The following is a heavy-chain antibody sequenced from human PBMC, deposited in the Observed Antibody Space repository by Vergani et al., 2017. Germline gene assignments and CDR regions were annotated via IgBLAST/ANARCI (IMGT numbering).Heavy chain of an antibody. J-gene: IGHJ6*02. CDR1: GYTFTSYG. V-gene: IGHV1-18*04. Sequence: QVQLVQSGAEVKKPGASVKVSCKASGYTFTSYGISWVRQAPGQGLEWMGWISAYNGNTNYAQKLQGRVTMTTDTSTITAYMELRILRSDDTAVYYCARDADIVVVQAASYYDYYYGMDFWGQGTTVTVSS. CDR3: ARDADIVVVQAASYYDYYYGMDF. CDR2: ISAYNGNT. D-gene: IGHD2-2*01.